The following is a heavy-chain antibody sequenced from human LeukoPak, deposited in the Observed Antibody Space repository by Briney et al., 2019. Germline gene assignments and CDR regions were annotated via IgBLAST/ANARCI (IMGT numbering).Heavy chain of an antibody. CDR1: GGSISSYY. Sequence: SETLSLTCTVSGGSISSYYWSWIRQPPGKGLEWIGYIYYSGSTNYNPSLKSRVTISVDTSKNQFSLKLSSVTAADTAVYYRARSVIVLAGAAFDIWGQGTMVTVSS. V-gene: IGHV4-59*01. D-gene: IGHD2/OR15-2a*01. J-gene: IGHJ3*02. CDR2: IYYSGST. CDR3: ARSVIVLAGAAFDI.